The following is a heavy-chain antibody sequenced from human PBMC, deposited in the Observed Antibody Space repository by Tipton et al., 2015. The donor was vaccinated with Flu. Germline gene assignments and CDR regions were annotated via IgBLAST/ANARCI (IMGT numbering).Heavy chain of an antibody. Sequence: GLVKPSETLSLTCAVSGYSISSGYYWGWIRQPPGKGLEWIGEINHSGSTNYNPSLKSRVTISVDTSKNQFSLKLSSVTAADTAVYYCARGENGMVRGVIYYWGQGTLVTVSS. CDR1: GYSISSGYY. D-gene: IGHD3-10*01. CDR2: INHSGST. J-gene: IGHJ4*02. V-gene: IGHV4-38-2*01. CDR3: ARGENGMVRGVIYY.